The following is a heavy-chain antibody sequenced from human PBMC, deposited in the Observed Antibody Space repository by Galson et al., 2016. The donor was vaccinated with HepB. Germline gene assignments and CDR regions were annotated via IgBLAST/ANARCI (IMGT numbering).Heavy chain of an antibody. V-gene: IGHV3-23*01. CDR3: AKDANGVCHSGACGRMKY. CDR1: GFTFNIYA. J-gene: IGHJ4*02. D-gene: IGHD2-8*01. CDR2: ISDTGSST. Sequence: SLRLSCAASGFTFNIYAMNWVRQTPGKGLAWVSGISDTGSSTYYADSVKGRFTISRDNSKNILYLQMNSLRAEDTAVYYCAKDANGVCHSGACGRMKYWGQGTLVTVSS.